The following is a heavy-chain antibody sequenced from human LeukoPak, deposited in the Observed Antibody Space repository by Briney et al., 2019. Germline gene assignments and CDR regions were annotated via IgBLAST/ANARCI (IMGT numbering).Heavy chain of an antibody. CDR1: GYTFTGYY. Sequence: GASVKVSCKASGYTFTGYYMHWVRQAPGQGLEWMGWINPNSGGTNYAQKVQGRVTMTRDTSISTAYMELSRLRSDDTAVYYCARDPRVIRQRGNNWFDPWGQGTLVTVSS. V-gene: IGHV1-2*02. D-gene: IGHD6-25*01. CDR3: ARDPRVIRQRGNNWFDP. CDR2: INPNSGGT. J-gene: IGHJ5*02.